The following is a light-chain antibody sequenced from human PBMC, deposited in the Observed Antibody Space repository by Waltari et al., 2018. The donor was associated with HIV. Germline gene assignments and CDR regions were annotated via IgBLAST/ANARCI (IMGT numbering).Light chain of an antibody. CDR2: GKN. V-gene: IGLV3-19*01. Sequence: SSELTQDPAVSVALGQTVRITCQGDSLRSYYASWYQQKPGQAPVLVIYGKNNRTSGIPDRFSGSSSGNTASLTITGAQAEDEADYYCNSRDSSGNLWVFGGGTKLTVL. J-gene: IGLJ3*02. CDR1: SLRSYY. CDR3: NSRDSSGNLWV.